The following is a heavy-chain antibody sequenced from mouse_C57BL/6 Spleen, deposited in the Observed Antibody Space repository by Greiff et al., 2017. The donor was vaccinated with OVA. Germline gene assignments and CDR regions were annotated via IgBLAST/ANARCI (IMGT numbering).Heavy chain of an antibody. J-gene: IGHJ4*01. V-gene: IGHV2-6-1*01. CDR3: ARHGTTVVGAMDY. D-gene: IGHD1-1*01. Sequence: QVQLKESGPGLVAPSQSLSITCTVSGFSLTSYGVHWVRQPPGKGLEWLVVIWSDGSPTYNSSLKSRLSISKDNSKSQVFLKMNSLQTDDTAMYYCARHGTTVVGAMDYWGQGTSVTVSS. CDR2: IWSDGSP. CDR1: GFSLTSYG.